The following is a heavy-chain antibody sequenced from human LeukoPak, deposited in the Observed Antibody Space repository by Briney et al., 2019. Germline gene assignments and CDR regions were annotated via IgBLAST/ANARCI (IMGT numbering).Heavy chain of an antibody. CDR3: ARGAYCSGGRCPGAFDI. V-gene: IGHV3-33*01. CDR1: GFTFSNYA. Sequence: GGSLRLSCAASGFTFSNYAVYWVRQAPGKGLEWVTIIWYDGSNKNYADSVKGRFTISRDNSKNTLYLQMNSLRAEDTAVYYCARGAYCSGGRCPGAFDIWGQGTMVTVSS. J-gene: IGHJ3*02. D-gene: IGHD2-15*01. CDR2: IWYDGSNK.